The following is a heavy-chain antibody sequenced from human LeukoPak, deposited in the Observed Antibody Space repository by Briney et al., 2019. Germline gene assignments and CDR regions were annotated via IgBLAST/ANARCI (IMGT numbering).Heavy chain of an antibody. CDR2: IYYRGTT. CDR3: ARAVPTSSWLFDY. Sequence: SETLSLTCTVSGGSISSYYWSWIRQPPGKGLEWVGQIYYRGTTNYNPSLKSRVTISVDTSKNQFSLKLSSVTAADTAVYYCARAVPTSSWLFDYWGQGTLVTVSS. CDR1: GGSISSYY. D-gene: IGHD6-13*01. J-gene: IGHJ4*02. V-gene: IGHV4-59*01.